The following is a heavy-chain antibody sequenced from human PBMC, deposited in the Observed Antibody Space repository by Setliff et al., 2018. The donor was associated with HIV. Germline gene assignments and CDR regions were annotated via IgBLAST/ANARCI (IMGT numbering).Heavy chain of an antibody. D-gene: IGHD3-3*02. V-gene: IGHV4-61*02. Sequence: SETLSLTCTVSGGSISSSPYYWSWMRQAAGKGLEWIGRIDARGSANYNPSLNSRVTISVDTSKNHFSLTLSSVTAADTAVYYCARDGSEHYPLEGWLDPWGQGTLVTVSS. CDR2: IDARGSA. CDR3: ARDGSEHYPLEGWLDP. J-gene: IGHJ5*02. CDR1: GGSISSSPYY.